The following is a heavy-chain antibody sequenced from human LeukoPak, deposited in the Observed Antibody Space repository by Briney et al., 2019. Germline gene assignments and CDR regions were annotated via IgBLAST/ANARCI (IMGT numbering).Heavy chain of an antibody. CDR2: ITSSSSYI. J-gene: IGHJ4*02. CDR1: GFTFTSYN. Sequence: GGSLRLSCAASGFTFTSYNMNWVRQAPGKGLEWVSSITSSSSYIYYADSVKGRFTISRDNAKNSLYLQMNSLRAEDTAVYYCARGQLYYDSNGFDHWGQGTLVTVSS. V-gene: IGHV3-21*01. D-gene: IGHD3-22*01. CDR3: ARGQLYYDSNGFDH.